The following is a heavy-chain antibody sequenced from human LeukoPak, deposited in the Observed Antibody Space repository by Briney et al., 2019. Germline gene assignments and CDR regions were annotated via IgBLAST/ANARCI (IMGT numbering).Heavy chain of an antibody. J-gene: IGHJ5*02. CDR2: IYYSGST. CDR3: ARGGVVVPAAQNWFDP. D-gene: IGHD2-2*01. CDR1: GGSISSGDYY. Sequence: SETLSLTCTVSGGSISSGDYYWSWIRQPPGKGLEWIEYIYYSGSTYYNPSLKSRVTISLDTSKNQFSLKLSSVTAADTAVYYCARGGVVVPAAQNWFDPWGQGTLVTVSS. V-gene: IGHV4-30-4*01.